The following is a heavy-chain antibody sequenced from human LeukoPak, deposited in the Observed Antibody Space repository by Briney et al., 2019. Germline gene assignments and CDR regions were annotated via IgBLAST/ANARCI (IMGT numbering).Heavy chain of an antibody. CDR2: IKQDGSEK. CDR3: ASEMATITLGYYYYGMDV. D-gene: IGHD5-12*01. CDR1: GFTFSSYW. Sequence: GGSLRLSCAASGFTFSSYWMSWVRQAPGKGLEWVANIKQDGSEKYYVDSVKGRFTISRDNAKNSLYLQMNSLRAEDTAVYYCASEMATITLGYYYYGMDVWGQGTTVTVSS. V-gene: IGHV3-7*01. J-gene: IGHJ6*02.